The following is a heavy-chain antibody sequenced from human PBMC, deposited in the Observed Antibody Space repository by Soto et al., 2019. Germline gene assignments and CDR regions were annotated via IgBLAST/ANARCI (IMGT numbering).Heavy chain of an antibody. V-gene: IGHV5-10-1*01. J-gene: IGHJ6*02. CDR3: ARRNRYYYGMDV. CDR2: IDPSDSYT. Sequence: GESLKISCKGSGYSFTSYWSSWVRQMPGKGLEWMGRIDPSDSYTNYSPSFQGHVTISADKSISTAYLQWSSLKASDTAMYYCARRNRYYYGMDVWGQGTTVTVSS. CDR1: GYSFTSYW.